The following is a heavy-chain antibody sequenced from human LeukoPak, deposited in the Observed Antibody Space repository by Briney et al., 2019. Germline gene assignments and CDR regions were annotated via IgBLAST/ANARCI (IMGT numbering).Heavy chain of an antibody. CDR2: IDKNGNEI. CDR1: GLSISNFW. CDR3: VTDGDKWNDFEY. V-gene: IGHV3-7*01. Sequence: GGSLRLSCAASGLSISNFWMHWVRQAPGKGLEWVAIIDKNGNEIKYVDSGKGRFTLSRDNAKNSVYLQMNSLRTEDTALYYCVTDGDKWNDFEYWGQGTLVTVSS. D-gene: IGHD1-1*01. J-gene: IGHJ4*02.